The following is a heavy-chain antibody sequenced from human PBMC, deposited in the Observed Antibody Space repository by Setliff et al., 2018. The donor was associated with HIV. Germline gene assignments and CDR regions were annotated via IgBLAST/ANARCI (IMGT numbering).Heavy chain of an antibody. CDR2: ISPNNGHT. J-gene: IGHJ4*02. Sequence: ASVKVSCKASGYTFTSYTINWVRQAPGQGLEWMGWISPNNGHTSYAQNLQGRVTMATDTSTNTAYLELRSLTSDDTAVYYCSRDINSSLNSWGQGTLVTVSS. V-gene: IGHV1-18*04. CDR1: GYTFTSYT. D-gene: IGHD6-13*01. CDR3: SRDINSSLNS.